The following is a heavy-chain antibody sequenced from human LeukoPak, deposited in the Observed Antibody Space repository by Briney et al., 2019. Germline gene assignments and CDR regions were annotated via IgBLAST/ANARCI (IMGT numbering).Heavy chain of an antibody. CDR3: AKSGYYMYSCFDY. Sequence: SETLSLTCTVSGGSVGSGGYYWSWIRQPPGKGLEWIGYIYYSGSTNYNPSLKSRVTISVDTSKNQFSLKLSSVTAADTAVYYCAKSGYYMYSCFDYWGQGTLVTVSS. D-gene: IGHD3-3*01. CDR2: IYYSGST. V-gene: IGHV4-61*08. J-gene: IGHJ4*02. CDR1: GGSVGSGGYY.